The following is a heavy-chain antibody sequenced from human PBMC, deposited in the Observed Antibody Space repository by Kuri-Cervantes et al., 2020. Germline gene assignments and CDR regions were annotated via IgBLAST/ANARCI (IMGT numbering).Heavy chain of an antibody. CDR3: ARGGGALTTEDGMDV. V-gene: IGHV3-33*01. CDR2: IWYDGSNK. J-gene: IGHJ6*02. D-gene: IGHD4-11*01. Sequence: GGSLRLSCAASGFTFSSYGMHWVRQAPGKGLEWVAVIWYDGSNKYYADSVKGRFTISRDNSKNTLYLQMNSLRAEDTAVYYCARGGGALTTEDGMDVWGQGTTVTVSS. CDR1: GFTFSSYG.